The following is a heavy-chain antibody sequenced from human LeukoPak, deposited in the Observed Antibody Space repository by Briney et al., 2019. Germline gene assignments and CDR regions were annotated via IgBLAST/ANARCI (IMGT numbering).Heavy chain of an antibody. CDR3: ARAPRGHRQGRAFDI. CDR1: GGSFSGYY. D-gene: IGHD3-10*01. Sequence: SETLSLTCAAYGGSFSGYYWSWIRQPPGKGLEWIGEINHSGSTNYNPSLKSRVTISVDTSKNQFSLKLSSVTAADTAVYYCARAPRGHRQGRAFDIWGQGTMVTDSS. V-gene: IGHV4-34*01. CDR2: INHSGST. J-gene: IGHJ3*02.